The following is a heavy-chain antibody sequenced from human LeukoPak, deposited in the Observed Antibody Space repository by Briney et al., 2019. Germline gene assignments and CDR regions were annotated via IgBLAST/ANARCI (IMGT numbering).Heavy chain of an antibody. Sequence: GASVKVSCKASGYTFTGHYMHWVRQAPGQGFEWMGWINPNNGGTKDAQKFQGRVTMTRDTSSSTFYMELSRLRSDDTAVYYCARDFWSGGDYYGSGGGFDYWGQGTLVTVSS. D-gene: IGHD3-10*01. CDR1: GYTFTGHY. J-gene: IGHJ4*02. V-gene: IGHV1-2*02. CDR3: ARDFWSGGDYYGSGGGFDY. CDR2: INPNNGGT.